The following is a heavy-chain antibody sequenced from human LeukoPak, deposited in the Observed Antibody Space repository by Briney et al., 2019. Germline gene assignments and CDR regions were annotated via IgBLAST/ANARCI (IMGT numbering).Heavy chain of an antibody. CDR1: GGSISSYY. V-gene: IGHV4-59*08. J-gene: IGHJ5*02. CDR3: ARLSGDSSGWYKDWFDP. D-gene: IGHD6-19*01. Sequence: PSETLSLTCTVSGGSISSYYWSWIRQPPGKGLEWIGYIYYSGSTNYNPSLKSRVTISVDTSKNQFSLKLSSVTAADTAVYYCARLSGDSSGWYKDWFDPWSQGTLVTVSS. CDR2: IYYSGST.